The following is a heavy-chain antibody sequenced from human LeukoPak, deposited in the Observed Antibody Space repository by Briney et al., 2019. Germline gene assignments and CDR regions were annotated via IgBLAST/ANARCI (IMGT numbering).Heavy chain of an antibody. CDR3: ARAGYDYDFWSGFAENAFDI. V-gene: IGHV3-64*01. J-gene: IGHJ3*02. CDR2: ISSNGGST. Sequence: GGSLRLSCAASGFTFSSYAMHWVRRAPGKGLEYVSAISSNGGSTYYANSVKGRFTISRDNSKNTLYLQMGSLRAEDMAVYYCARAGYDYDFWSGFAENAFDIWGQGTMVTVSS. D-gene: IGHD3-3*01. CDR1: GFTFSSYA.